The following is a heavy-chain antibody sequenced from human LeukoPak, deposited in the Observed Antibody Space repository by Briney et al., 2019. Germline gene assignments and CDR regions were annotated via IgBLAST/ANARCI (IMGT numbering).Heavy chain of an antibody. Sequence: GGSLRLSCAASGFTFSAFWMSWVRQAPTKGLEWVVNIKYDGSDKRYVDSVKGRFTVSRDNANNSLYLQMNSLRAEDTAVYYCVRGGGSFDSWGQGTLVTVSS. CDR3: VRGGGSFDS. V-gene: IGHV3-7*04. J-gene: IGHJ4*02. CDR2: IKYDGSDK. CDR1: GFTFSAFW. D-gene: IGHD3-16*01.